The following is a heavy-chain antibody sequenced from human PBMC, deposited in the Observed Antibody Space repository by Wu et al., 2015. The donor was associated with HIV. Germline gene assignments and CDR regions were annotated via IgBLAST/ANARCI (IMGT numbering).Heavy chain of an antibody. CDR3: AGGGGRTSMDPFDF. D-gene: IGHD5-18*01. V-gene: IGHV1-69*15. CDR2: LIPMYGTA. CDR1: GGTFSSYA. J-gene: IGHJ4*02. Sequence: QVQLVQSGAEVKKPGSSVKVSCKASGGTFSSYAISWVRQAPGQGLEWMGRLIPMYGTADYAHKFQGRVTITADVSTSTAYMDVSSLRSDDTAVYYCAGGGGRTSMDPFDFWGLREHWSPSPQ.